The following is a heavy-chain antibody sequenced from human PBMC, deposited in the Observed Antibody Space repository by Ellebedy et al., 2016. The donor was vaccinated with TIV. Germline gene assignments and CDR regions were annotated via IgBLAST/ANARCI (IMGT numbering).Heavy chain of an antibody. CDR2: ISTEGSGT. D-gene: IGHD4-23*01. V-gene: IGHV3-74*01. Sequence: HTGGSLRLSCAASGFTFSTSWMNWLRHVPRKGLVWVSRISTEGSGTYDADSVKGRFTISRDNTDNTLYLQMNSLRAEDTSVYYCVRAGGTPGSDWYFDLWGRGTLVTVSS. CDR3: VRAGGTPGSDWYFDL. CDR1: GFTFSTSW. J-gene: IGHJ2*01.